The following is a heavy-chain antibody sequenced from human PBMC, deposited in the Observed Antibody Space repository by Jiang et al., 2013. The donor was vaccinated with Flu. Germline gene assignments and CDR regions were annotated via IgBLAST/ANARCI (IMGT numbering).Heavy chain of an antibody. CDR2: VKSSTDGGTR. V-gene: IGHV3-15*01. CDR1: GFTFNNSW. J-gene: IGHJ4*02. CDR3: TTTYYDFWSGYQYYFDY. D-gene: IGHD3-3*01. Sequence: CAASGFTFNNSWMNWVRQAPGKGLEWVARVKSSTDGGTRDYAAPVKGRFTISRDDSGNTLYLQMNSLKMEDTAVFYCTTTYYDFWSGYQYYFDYWGQGTLVTVSS.